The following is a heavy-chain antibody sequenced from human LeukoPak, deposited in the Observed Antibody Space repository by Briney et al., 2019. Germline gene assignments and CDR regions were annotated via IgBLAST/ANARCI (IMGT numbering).Heavy chain of an antibody. CDR2: IYYSGST. CDR1: GGSISSYC. CDR3: ARHSSSWYFYFDY. V-gene: IGHV4-59*01. J-gene: IGHJ4*02. Sequence: SETLSLTCTVSGGSISSYCWSWIRQPPGKGLEWIGYIYYSGSTNYNPSLKSRVTISVDTSKNQFSLKLSPVTAADTAVYYCARHSSSWYFYFDYWGQGTLVTVSS. D-gene: IGHD6-13*01.